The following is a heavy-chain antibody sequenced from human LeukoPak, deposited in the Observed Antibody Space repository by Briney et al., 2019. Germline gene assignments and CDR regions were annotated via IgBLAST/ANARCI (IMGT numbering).Heavy chain of an antibody. CDR3: ARVGSTSRYYYMDV. J-gene: IGHJ6*03. CDR1: GGSISSYY. D-gene: IGHD2-2*01. Sequence: SETLSLTCTVSGGSISSYYWSWIRQPPGKGLEWIGYIYYSGSTNYNPSLKSRVTISVDTSKNQFSLKLSSVTAADTAVYYCARVGSTSRYYYMDVWGKGTTVTVSS. CDR2: IYYSGST. V-gene: IGHV4-59*01.